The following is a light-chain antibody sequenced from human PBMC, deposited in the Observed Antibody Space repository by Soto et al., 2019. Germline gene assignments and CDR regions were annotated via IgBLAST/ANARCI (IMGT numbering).Light chain of an antibody. CDR2: DVS. J-gene: IGLJ1*01. CDR1: SSDVGGYKY. V-gene: IGLV2-14*03. CDR3: SSYTSGSTRYV. Sequence: QSALTQPASVSGSPGQSITISCTGTSSDVGGYKYVSWYQQHSGKAPKLMISDVSNRPSGVSSRFSGSKSGNTASLTISGLQAEDEADYYCSSYTSGSTRYVFGTGTKVTVL.